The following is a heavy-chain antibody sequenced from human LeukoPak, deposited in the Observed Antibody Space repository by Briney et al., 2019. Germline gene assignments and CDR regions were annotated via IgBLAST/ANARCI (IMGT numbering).Heavy chain of an antibody. CDR3: ARRKGDGYNWTFDY. J-gene: IGHJ4*02. V-gene: IGHV5-51*01. Sequence: GESLKISCKGSGYRFTTYWIGWVRPMPGKGLEWMGIICPADSDTRYSPSFQGQVTISVDKSISTAYLQWSSLKASDTAMYYCARRKGDGYNWTFDYWGQGTLVTVSS. CDR2: ICPADSDT. CDR1: GYRFTTYW. D-gene: IGHD5-24*01.